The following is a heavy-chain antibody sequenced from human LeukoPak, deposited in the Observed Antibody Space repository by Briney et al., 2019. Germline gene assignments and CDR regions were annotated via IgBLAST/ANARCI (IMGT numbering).Heavy chain of an antibody. V-gene: IGHV4-34*01. J-gene: IGHJ6*02. Sequence: SETLSLTCAVYGGSFCGYYWSWIRQPPGKGLEWIGEINHSGSTNYNPSLKSRVTISVDTSKNQFSLKLSSVTAADTAVYYCARGPRYDSGWYLGNYYYYYGMDVWGQGTTVTVSS. D-gene: IGHD6-19*01. CDR1: GGSFCGYY. CDR3: ARGPRYDSGWYLGNYYYYYGMDV. CDR2: INHSGST.